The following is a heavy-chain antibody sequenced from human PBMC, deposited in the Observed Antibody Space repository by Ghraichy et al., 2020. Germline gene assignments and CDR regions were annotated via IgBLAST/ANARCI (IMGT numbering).Heavy chain of an antibody. CDR1: GFTFSSYE. CDR3: AKSNRDGIYYRPFDY. D-gene: IGHD1-26*01. J-gene: IGHJ4*02. V-gene: IGHV3-48*03. CDR2: ISCSGSNV. Sequence: GGSLRLSCAASGFTFSSYEMNWVRQAPGKGLEWVSYISCSGSNVYYADSVKGRFTISRDNAKNSLYLQMNSLRAEDTAVDYCAKSNRDGIYYRPFDYWGQGALVTVSS.